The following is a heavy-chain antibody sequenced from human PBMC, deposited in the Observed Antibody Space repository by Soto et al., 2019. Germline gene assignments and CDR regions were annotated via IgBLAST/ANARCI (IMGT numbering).Heavy chain of an antibody. D-gene: IGHD3-3*01. CDR1: GYTFTSYD. V-gene: IGHV1-8*01. J-gene: IGHJ6*03. CDR3: ARARSDDFWSPSASGYMDV. CDR2: MNPNSGNT. Sequence: ASVKVSCKASGYTFTSYDINWVRQANGQGLEWMGWMNPNSGNTGYAQKFQGRVTMTRNTSISTAYMELSSLRSEDTAVYYCARARSDDFWSPSASGYMDVWGKGTTVTVSS.